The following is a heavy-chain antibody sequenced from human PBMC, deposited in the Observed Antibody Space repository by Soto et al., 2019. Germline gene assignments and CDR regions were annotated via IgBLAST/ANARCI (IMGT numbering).Heavy chain of an antibody. Sequence: SETLSLTCGVSGYSISNCYYWGWIRQPPGKGLEWIWSIYHSGTTYYNPSLKSRVTISVDTSKNQFSLKLISVNAADTAIYYCARALKPTTLTNLYFDYWGQGTLVTGSS. J-gene: IGHJ4*02. D-gene: IGHD4-17*01. CDR1: GYSISNCYY. CDR2: IYHSGTT. CDR3: ARALKPTTLTNLYFDY. V-gene: IGHV4-38-2*01.